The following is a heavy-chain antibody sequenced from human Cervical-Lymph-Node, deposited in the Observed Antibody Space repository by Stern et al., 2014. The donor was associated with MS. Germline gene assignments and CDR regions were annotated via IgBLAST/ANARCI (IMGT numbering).Heavy chain of an antibody. V-gene: IGHV1-69*01. CDR2: ISPMLGTT. D-gene: IGHD6-13*01. Sequence: QVQLVQSGAEVKRPGSSMKVSCKASGGTFSSLEISWVRQAPGQGLEWLGGISPMLGTTNYAQNVQGRVTIIADESTSTVNMELSSLRSEDTAVYYCVRDQGGIAGSWGQGTLVTVSS. CDR1: GGTFSSLE. CDR3: VRDQGGIAGS. J-gene: IGHJ4*02.